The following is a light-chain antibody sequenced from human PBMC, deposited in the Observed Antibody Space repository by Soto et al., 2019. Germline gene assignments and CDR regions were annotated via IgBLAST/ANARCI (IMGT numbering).Light chain of an antibody. CDR1: QSVLYSSNNKNY. Sequence: DIVLTQSPDSLAVSLGEGATINCKSSQSVLYSSNNKNYLAWYQQKPGQPPKLLIYWSSTRESGVPDRFSGSGSGTDFTLTVSSLQAEDVAVYYCQQYYSPPWTFGQGTKVEIK. CDR3: QQYYSPPWT. V-gene: IGKV4-1*01. J-gene: IGKJ1*01. CDR2: WSS.